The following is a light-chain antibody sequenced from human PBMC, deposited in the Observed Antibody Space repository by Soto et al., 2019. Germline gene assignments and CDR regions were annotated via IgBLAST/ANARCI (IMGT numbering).Light chain of an antibody. CDR2: DAS. Sequence: DIQMTQSPSSLSASVGDRVTITCQASQDISNYLNWYQQKPGKAPKLLIYDASNLETGVPSRFTGSGSGTDFTFTISSLHPEDIATYFCQQYDILLTFGGGTQVEIK. CDR1: QDISNY. V-gene: IGKV1-33*01. J-gene: IGKJ4*01. CDR3: QQYDILLT.